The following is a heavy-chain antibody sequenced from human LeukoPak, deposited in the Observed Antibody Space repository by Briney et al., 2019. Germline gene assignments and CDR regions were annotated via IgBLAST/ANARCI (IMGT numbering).Heavy chain of an antibody. CDR3: ARGPDSGWYPSS. CDR1: GGSFSGYY. D-gene: IGHD6-19*01. CDR2: INHSGST. V-gene: IGHV4-34*01. Sequence: SETLSLTCAVYGGSFSGYYWSWIRQPPGKGLEWIGEINHSGSTNYNPSLKSRVTISVERSKNQFSLKLRSVTAADTAVYYCARGPDSGWYPSSWGQGTLVTVSS. J-gene: IGHJ5*02.